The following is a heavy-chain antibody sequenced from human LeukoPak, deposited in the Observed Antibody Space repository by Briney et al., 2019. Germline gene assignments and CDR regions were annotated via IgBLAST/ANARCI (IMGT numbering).Heavy chain of an antibody. CDR1: GGTCSSYA. CDR2: IIPILGIA. Sequence: ASVKVSCKASGGTCSSYAISWVRQAPGQGLEWMGRIIPILGIANYAQKFQGRVTITADESTSTAYMELSSLRSEDTAVYYCARELVATTNSDYWGQGTLVTVSS. V-gene: IGHV1-69*04. J-gene: IGHJ4*02. CDR3: ARELVATTNSDY. D-gene: IGHD5-12*01.